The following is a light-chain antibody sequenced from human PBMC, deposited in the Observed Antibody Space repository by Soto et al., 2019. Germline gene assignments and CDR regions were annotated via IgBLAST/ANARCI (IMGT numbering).Light chain of an antibody. Sequence: EIVMTQSPATLSVSPGERATLSCRASQSVSSNLAWYQQKPGQAPRLVIYGASTRATGITARFSGSGSGTEFTLTISSLQSEDFAVYYCQQYNNWPPCTFGQGTNVEIK. J-gene: IGKJ1*01. CDR1: QSVSSN. CDR2: GAS. V-gene: IGKV3-15*01. CDR3: QQYNNWPPCT.